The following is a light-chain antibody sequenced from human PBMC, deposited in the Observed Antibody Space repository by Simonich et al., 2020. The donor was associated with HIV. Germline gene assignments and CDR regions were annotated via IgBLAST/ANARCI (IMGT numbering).Light chain of an antibody. Sequence: QSALTQPASVSGSPGQSITISCTETCSDIVDYNSVSWYQPHPGKAPILMIFNVSQRPSGISNRFSGSWSGNTASLTISGLQAEDEADYYCSSYTSTTTWVFGGGTKLTVL. CDR1: CSDIVDYNS. V-gene: IGLV2-14*03. J-gene: IGLJ3*02. CDR2: NVS. CDR3: SSYTSTTTWV.